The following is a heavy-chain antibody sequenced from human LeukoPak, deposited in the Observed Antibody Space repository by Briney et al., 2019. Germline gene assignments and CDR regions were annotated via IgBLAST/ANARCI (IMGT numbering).Heavy chain of an antibody. D-gene: IGHD2-21*01. CDR1: GFSFRSYG. Sequence: PGGSLRLSCAASGFSFRSYGMQWVRQTPGKGLEWASFIRFDGNEKLYADSVNGRFTISRDNSKDTMYLQVSSLKPEDSGVYYCAKVISARCGLDHWGQGALVTVSS. V-gene: IGHV3-30*02. CDR2: IRFDGNEK. CDR3: AKVISARCGLDH. J-gene: IGHJ5*02.